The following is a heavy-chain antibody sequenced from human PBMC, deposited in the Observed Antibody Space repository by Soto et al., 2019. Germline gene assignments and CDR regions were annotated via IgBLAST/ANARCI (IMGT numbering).Heavy chain of an antibody. J-gene: IGHJ4*02. CDR2: ISYDGSNK. D-gene: IGHD3-10*01. CDR3: ASGSWRFDY. V-gene: IGHV3-30-3*01. Sequence: GGSLRLSCAASGFTFSSYAMHWVRQAPGKGLEWVAVISYDGSNKYYADSVKGRFTISRDNSKNTLYLQMNSLRAEDTAVYYCASGSWRFDYWGQGTLVTVSS. CDR1: GFTFSSYA.